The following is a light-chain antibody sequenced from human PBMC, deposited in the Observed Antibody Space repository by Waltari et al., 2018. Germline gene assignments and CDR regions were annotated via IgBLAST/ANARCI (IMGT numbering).Light chain of an antibody. CDR1: SSDIGGYDY. V-gene: IGLV2-8*01. J-gene: IGLJ1*01. CDR3: SSFAGIINYYV. Sequence: QSALTHPPSASGSPGQSVTISCPGTSSDIGGYDYVSWYQQHPGKAPRPIIFEVNKRPSGVPDRFSGSKSGNTAALTISGLQTADEADYYCSSFAGIINYYVFGSGTKVTVL. CDR2: EVN.